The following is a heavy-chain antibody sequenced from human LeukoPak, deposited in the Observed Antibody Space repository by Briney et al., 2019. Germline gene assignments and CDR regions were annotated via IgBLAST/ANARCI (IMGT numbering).Heavy chain of an antibody. D-gene: IGHD2-2*01. V-gene: IGHV1-69*02. CDR1: GGTFSSYT. CDR2: IIPILGMA. Sequence: ASVKVSCKASGGTFSSYTISWVRQAPGQGLEWMGRIIPILGMANYAQKFQGRVTISADKSTSTAYMELSSLRSEDTAVYYCAGVKYQLLTPFDPWGQGTLVTVSS. J-gene: IGHJ5*02. CDR3: AGVKYQLLTPFDP.